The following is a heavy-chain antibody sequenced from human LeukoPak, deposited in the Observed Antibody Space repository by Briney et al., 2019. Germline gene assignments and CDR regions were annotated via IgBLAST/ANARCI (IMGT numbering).Heavy chain of an antibody. J-gene: IGHJ4*02. CDR2: INAGNGNT. CDR1: GYTFTSYA. CDR3: ARGDDYGDYWGLY. V-gene: IGHV1-3*01. D-gene: IGHD4-17*01. Sequence: ASVKVSCKASGYTFTSYAMHWVRQAPGQRLEWMGWINAGNGNTKYSQKFQGRVTITRDTSASTAYMELSSLRSEDTAMYYCARGDDYGDYWGLYWGQGTLVTVSS.